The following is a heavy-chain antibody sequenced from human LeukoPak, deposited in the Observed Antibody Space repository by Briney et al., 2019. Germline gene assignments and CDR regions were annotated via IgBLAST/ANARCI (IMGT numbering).Heavy chain of an antibody. Sequence: GASVKVSCKASGYTFTGYYLHWVRQAPGQGLEWMGWINPNSGGTNYAQKFQGRVTMTRDTSISTVYMELSRLRSDDTAVYYCARDFGRDARDYWGQGTLATVSS. CDR3: ARDFGRDARDY. J-gene: IGHJ4*02. CDR2: INPNSGGT. D-gene: IGHD3-3*01. CDR1: GYTFTGYY. V-gene: IGHV1-2*02.